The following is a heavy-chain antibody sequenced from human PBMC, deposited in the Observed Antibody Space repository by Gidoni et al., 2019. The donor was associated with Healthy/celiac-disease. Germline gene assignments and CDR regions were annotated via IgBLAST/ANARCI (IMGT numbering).Heavy chain of an antibody. CDR3: TTSPPEYFEDYFDY. J-gene: IGHJ4*02. V-gene: IGHV3-15*01. Sequence: EVQLVESGGGLVKPGGSLRLSCAASGFTFRNAWMSWVRPAPGKGLEWVGRIKSKTDGGTTDYAAPVKGRFTISRDDSKNTLYLQMNSLKTEDTAVYYCTTSPPEYFEDYFDYWGQGTLVTVSS. D-gene: IGHD3-9*01. CDR2: IKSKTDGGTT. CDR1: GFTFRNAW.